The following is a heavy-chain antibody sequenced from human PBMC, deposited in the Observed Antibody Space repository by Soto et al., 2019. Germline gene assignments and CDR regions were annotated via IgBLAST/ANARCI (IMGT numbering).Heavy chain of an antibody. D-gene: IGHD6-13*01. CDR3: AAGSKQVDLVND. J-gene: IGHJ4*02. CDR2: IYYSGST. CDR1: GDSISSRSYY. Sequence: SETLSLTCTVSGDSISSRSYYWGFIRQPPGKGLEWIGSIYYSGSTYYNRSLKSRVTISVDTSKNQFSLKLGSVTAADTAVYYCAAGSKQVDLVNDWGQGTLVTSP. V-gene: IGHV4-39*01.